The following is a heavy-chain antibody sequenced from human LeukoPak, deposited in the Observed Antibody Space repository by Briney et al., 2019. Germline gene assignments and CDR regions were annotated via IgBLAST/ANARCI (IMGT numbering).Heavy chain of an antibody. D-gene: IGHD3-10*01. V-gene: IGHV3-21*04. CDR3: ARGPDPPGYYYGSGSPDNWFDP. Sequence: PGGSLRLSCAASGFTLRSYTMNWVRQAPGKGLEWVSSIGISSNKIYYADSVKGRFTISRDNAKNSLYLQMNSLRAEDTAVYYCARGPDPPGYYYGSGSPDNWFDPWGQGTLVTVSS. CDR2: IGISSNKI. CDR1: GFTLRSYT. J-gene: IGHJ5*02.